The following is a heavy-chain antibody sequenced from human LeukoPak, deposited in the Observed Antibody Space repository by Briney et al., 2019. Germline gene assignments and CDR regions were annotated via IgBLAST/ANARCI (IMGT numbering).Heavy chain of an antibody. CDR1: GYSFTTYW. D-gene: IGHD2-2*01. V-gene: IGHV5-51*01. J-gene: IGHJ4*02. CDR3: ARRQGCSSTSCPPDS. CDR2: IYPGDPDT. Sequence: GESLKISCRGSGYSFTTYWIGWVRQMPGKGLDWMGIIYPGDPDTGYSPAFQGQVTMSADKSINTAYLQWSRLKASDTAMYYCARRQGCSSTSCPPDSWGQGTLVTVSS.